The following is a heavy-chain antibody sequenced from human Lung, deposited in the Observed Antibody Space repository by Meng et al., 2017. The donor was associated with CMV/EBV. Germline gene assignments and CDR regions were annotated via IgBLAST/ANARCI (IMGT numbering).Heavy chain of an antibody. CDR2: INPNSGGT. J-gene: IGHJ6*02. D-gene: IGHD6-13*01. CDR3: ARELEQQLSGMDV. CDR1: GYTFTGYY. V-gene: IGHV1-2*02. Sequence: ASXXVSXKASGYTFTGYYIHWVRQAPGQGLEWMGWINPNSGGTNYALKFQGRVTMTRDTSINTAYMELSRLRSDDTAVYYCARELEQQLSGMDVWGQGTTV.